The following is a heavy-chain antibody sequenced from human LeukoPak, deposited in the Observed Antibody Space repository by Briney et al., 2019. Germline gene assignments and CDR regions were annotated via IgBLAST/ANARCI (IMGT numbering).Heavy chain of an antibody. CDR3: ARGIAYYYDSSGYYTDY. CDR2: IYSGGST. CDR1: GFTVSSNY. Sequence: GGSLRLSCAASGFTVSSNYMSWVRQAPGKGLEWVSVIYSGGSTYYADSVKGRFTISRDNSKNTLYLQMNSLRAEDTAVYYCARGIAYYYDSSGYYTDYWGQGTLVTVSS. V-gene: IGHV3-53*01. J-gene: IGHJ4*02. D-gene: IGHD3-22*01.